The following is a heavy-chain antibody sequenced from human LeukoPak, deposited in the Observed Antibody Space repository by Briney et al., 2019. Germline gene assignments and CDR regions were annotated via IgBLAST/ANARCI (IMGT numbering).Heavy chain of an antibody. J-gene: IGHJ3*02. CDR2: IYYSGST. Sequence: SETLSLTCTVSGGSISSSSYYWGWIRQPPGKGLEWIGSIYYSGSTYYNPSLKSRVTISVDTSKNQFSLKLSSVTAADTAVYFRARLPRAARMKSGFDNRGQRTMVNVSS. D-gene: IGHD1-26*01. V-gene: IGHV4-39*01. CDR1: GGSISSSSYY. CDR3: ARLPRAARMKSGFDN.